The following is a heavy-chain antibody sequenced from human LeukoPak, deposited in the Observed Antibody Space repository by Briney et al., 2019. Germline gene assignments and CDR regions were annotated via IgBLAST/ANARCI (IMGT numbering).Heavy chain of an antibody. CDR3: AKVAHYYYGSESYYFFEH. CDR1: GFTFSSYW. J-gene: IGHJ4*02. V-gene: IGHV3-7*01. Sequence: GGSLRLSCAASGFTFSSYWMSWVRQAPGKGLEWVTNIKQDGSETYYVDSVKGRFTTSRDNPKNSLYLQMNSLRVEDTATYYCAKVAHYYYGSESYYFFEHWGQGTPVTASS. D-gene: IGHD3-10*01. CDR2: IKQDGSET.